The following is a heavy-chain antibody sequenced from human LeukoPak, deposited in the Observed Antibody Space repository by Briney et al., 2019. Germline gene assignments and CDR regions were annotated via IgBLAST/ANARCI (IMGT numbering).Heavy chain of an antibody. Sequence: ASVKVSCKASGYTFTSYYMHWVQQAPGQGLEWVGIINPSGGSTSYAQKFQGRVTMTRDMSTSTVYMELSSLRSEDTAVYYCARDQGYKVYYYYMDVWGKGTTVTVSS. D-gene: IGHD5-18*01. J-gene: IGHJ6*03. CDR2: INPSGGST. V-gene: IGHV1-46*01. CDR1: GYTFTSYY. CDR3: ARDQGYKVYYYYMDV.